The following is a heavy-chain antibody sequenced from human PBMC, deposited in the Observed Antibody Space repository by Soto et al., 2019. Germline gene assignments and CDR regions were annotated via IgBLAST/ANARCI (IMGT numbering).Heavy chain of an antibody. J-gene: IGHJ5*02. CDR1: GYTFTSYG. Sequence: QVQLVQSGAEVKKPGASVKVSCKASGYTFTSYGISWVRQAPGQGLERMGWIIAYNGNTNDAQKLQGRVTMTTDTSTSTAYMELRSLRSDDTAVYYCARDCRIAVAGTSWFDPWGQGTLVTVAS. CDR2: IIAYNGNT. V-gene: IGHV1-18*04. D-gene: IGHD6-19*01. CDR3: ARDCRIAVAGTSWFDP.